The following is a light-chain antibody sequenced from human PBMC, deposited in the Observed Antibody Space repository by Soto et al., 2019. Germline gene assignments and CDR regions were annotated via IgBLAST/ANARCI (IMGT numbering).Light chain of an antibody. CDR1: QSVSSSY. CDR2: GAS. V-gene: IGKV3-15*01. Sequence: EIVLTQSPATLSLSPGDVATLSCRASQSVSSSYLAWYQQKPGQAPRLLIYGASTRATGTPARFSGSGSGTEFTLTISSLQSEDFAVYYCQQYNSWPPYTFGQGTRLEIK. CDR3: QQYNSWPPYT. J-gene: IGKJ5*01.